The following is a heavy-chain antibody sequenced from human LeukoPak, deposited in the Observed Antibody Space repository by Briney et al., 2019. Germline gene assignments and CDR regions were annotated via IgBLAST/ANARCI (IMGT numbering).Heavy chain of an antibody. CDR3: AKEASSSWTN. Sequence: GGSLRLSCVASGFTFSSYAMSWVRQAPGKGLEWVSQISDDSGRIYYADSVKGRFSISRDNSKNTLYLQMNSLRAEDTALYYCAKEASSSWTNWGQGTLVTVSS. J-gene: IGHJ4*02. CDR1: GFTFSSYA. CDR2: ISDDSGRI. D-gene: IGHD6-13*01. V-gene: IGHV3-23*01.